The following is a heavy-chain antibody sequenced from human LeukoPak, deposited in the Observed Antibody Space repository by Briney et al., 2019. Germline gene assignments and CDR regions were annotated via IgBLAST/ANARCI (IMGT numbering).Heavy chain of an antibody. D-gene: IGHD7-27*01. CDR3: ARSKEDLGTLFDY. CDR1: GGTFSSYA. J-gene: IGHJ4*02. V-gene: IGHV1-69*13. Sequence: GASVKVPCKASGGTFSSYAISWVRQAPGQGLEWMGGIIPIFGTANYAQKFQGRVTITADESTSTAYMELSGLRSEDTAVYYCARSKEDLGTLFDYWGQGTLVTVSS. CDR2: IIPIFGTA.